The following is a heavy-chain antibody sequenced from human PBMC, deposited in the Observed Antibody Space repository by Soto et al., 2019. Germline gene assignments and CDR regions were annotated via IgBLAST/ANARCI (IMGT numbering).Heavy chain of an antibody. CDR3: ARYFWSGQLPYYFDY. Sequence: QGLEWLGWISAYNGDTKYAQNLQGRVSLTTDATTSSAYMELRSLRSDDTAVYYCARYFWSGQLPYYFDYWGQGTLVTVSS. D-gene: IGHD3-3*01. CDR2: ISAYNGDT. J-gene: IGHJ4*02. V-gene: IGHV1-18*01.